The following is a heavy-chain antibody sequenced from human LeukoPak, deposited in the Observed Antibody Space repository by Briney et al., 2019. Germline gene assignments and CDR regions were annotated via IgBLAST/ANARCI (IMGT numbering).Heavy chain of an antibody. CDR1: GYTFTSYD. V-gene: IGHV1-8*02. Sequence: ASVKVSCKASGYTFTSYDINWVRQATGQGLEWMGWMNPNSGNTGYAQKFQGRVTMTEDTSTDTAYMELSSLRSEDPAVYYCATGHFLGYGEHYWGQGTLVTVSS. CDR3: ATGHFLGYGEHY. D-gene: IGHD4-17*01. J-gene: IGHJ4*02. CDR2: MNPNSGNT.